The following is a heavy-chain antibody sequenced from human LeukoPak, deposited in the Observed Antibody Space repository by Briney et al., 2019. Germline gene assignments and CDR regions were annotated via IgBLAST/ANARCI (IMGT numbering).Heavy chain of an antibody. V-gene: IGHV3-7*01. CDR2: IKQDGSEK. Sequence: GGSLRLSCATSGFTFTSFWFTWARQAPGKGLEWVASIKQDGSEKHYVDSEEGRFTISRDNAKNSLFLQMNSLRAEDTALYYCARDAGRREDIWGQGTMVTVSS. D-gene: IGHD1-1*01. CDR1: GFTFTSFW. CDR3: ARDAGRREDI. J-gene: IGHJ3*02.